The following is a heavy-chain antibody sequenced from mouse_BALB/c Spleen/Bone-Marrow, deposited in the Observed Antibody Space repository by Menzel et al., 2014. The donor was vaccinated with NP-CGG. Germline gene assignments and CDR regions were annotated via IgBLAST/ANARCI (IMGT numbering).Heavy chain of an antibody. V-gene: IGHV4-1*02. D-gene: IGHD3-3*01. CDR3: ARLGDRGWFAY. CDR1: GFDFRRYW. Sequence: EVQVVESGGGLVQPGGSLKLSCAASGFDFRRYWMSWVRQAPGKGLEWIGEINPNSRTKNYTPSLKDKFIISRDNAKNTLYLQMSRVRSEDTALYYCARLGDRGWFAYWGQGTLVTVSA. CDR2: INPNSRTK. J-gene: IGHJ3*01.